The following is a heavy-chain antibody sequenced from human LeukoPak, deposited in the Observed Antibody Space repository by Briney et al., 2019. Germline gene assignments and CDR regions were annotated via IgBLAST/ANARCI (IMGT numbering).Heavy chain of an antibody. D-gene: IGHD6-6*01. CDR1: GFTFSSYS. Sequence: GGSLRLSCAASGFTFSSYSMNWVRQAPGKGLEWVSYISSSSSNMYYADSVKGRFTISRDSAKNSLYLHMNSLRAEDTAVYYCAREYSSSSGRSFDYWGQGTLVIVSS. V-gene: IGHV3-48*01. J-gene: IGHJ4*02. CDR2: ISSSSSNM. CDR3: AREYSSSSGRSFDY.